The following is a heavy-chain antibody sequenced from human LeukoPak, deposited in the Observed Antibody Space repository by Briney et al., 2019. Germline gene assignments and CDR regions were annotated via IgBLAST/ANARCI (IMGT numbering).Heavy chain of an antibody. CDR1: GYAFTTYS. V-gene: IGHV1-18*01. J-gene: IGHJ4*02. D-gene: IGHD4-11*01. Sequence: GASVKVSCKASGYAFTTYSLAWVRQAPGQSLEWMGWISVNNGGTNYAQSFQDRVTLTRDTSTNTAYLELRSLRSDDTAMYYCARGPHYSRGEYFDYWGQGTLVTVSS. CDR2: ISVNNGGT. CDR3: ARGPHYSRGEYFDY.